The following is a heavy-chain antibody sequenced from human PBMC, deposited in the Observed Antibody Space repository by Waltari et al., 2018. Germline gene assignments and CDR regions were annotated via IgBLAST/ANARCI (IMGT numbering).Heavy chain of an antibody. CDR3: ARAVRNQLLSEY. V-gene: IGHV1-8*01. J-gene: IGHJ4*02. Sequence: QVQLVQSGAEVKKPGASVTVSCRASGYSFTSYDVTWVRLAPGKGLGWLGWRNPMSGKTGHARKFEGRVSMTGDPSINTAYMELSSLTFDDTAVYYCARAVRNQLLSEYWGQGTLVAVSS. CDR1: GYSFTSYD. CDR2: RNPMSGKT. D-gene: IGHD2-2*01.